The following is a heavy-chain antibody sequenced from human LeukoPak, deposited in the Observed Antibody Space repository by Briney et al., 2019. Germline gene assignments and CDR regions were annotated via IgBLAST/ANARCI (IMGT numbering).Heavy chain of an antibody. D-gene: IGHD3-3*01. CDR3: ARDLARGRSGLDY. J-gene: IGHJ4*02. CDR1: GGSVSSYY. Sequence: SETLSLTCTVSGGSVSSYYWNWVRQPPGKGLEWIGYIYYSGSSNYNPSLKSRVTISVDTSKNQFSLKLGSVTAADTAMYYCARDLARGRSGLDYWGQGTLVTVSS. V-gene: IGHV4-59*02. CDR2: IYYSGSS.